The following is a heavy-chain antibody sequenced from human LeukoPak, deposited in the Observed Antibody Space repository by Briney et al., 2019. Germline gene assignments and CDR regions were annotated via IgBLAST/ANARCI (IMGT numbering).Heavy chain of an antibody. CDR2: ISGTGGST. V-gene: IGHV3-23*01. CDR3: ARGYSSGWYRVDY. J-gene: IGHJ4*02. CDR1: GFSFSSYA. D-gene: IGHD6-19*01. Sequence: GGSLRLSCAASGFSFSSYAMNWVRQAPGKGLEWVSPISGTGGSTYYADSVRGRFTISRDNSKNTLYLQMNSLRAEDTAVYYCARGYSSGWYRVDYWGQGTLVTVSS.